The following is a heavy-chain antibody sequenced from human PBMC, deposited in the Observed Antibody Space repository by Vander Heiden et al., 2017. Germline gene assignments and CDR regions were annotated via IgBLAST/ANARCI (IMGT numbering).Heavy chain of an antibody. CDR2: MNPNSGNT. J-gene: IGHJ4*02. V-gene: IGHV1-8*01. CDR1: GYTFTSDV. D-gene: IGHD3-3*01. Sequence: QVQLVQSGAEVKKPGASVKVSCKASGYTFTSDVINWVRQATGQGLEWMGWMNPNSGNTGYAQKFQGRVTMTRNTSISTAYMELSSLRSEDTAVYYCARGRKTIFGVVIKNFDYWGQGTLVTVSS. CDR3: ARGRKTIFGVVIKNFDY.